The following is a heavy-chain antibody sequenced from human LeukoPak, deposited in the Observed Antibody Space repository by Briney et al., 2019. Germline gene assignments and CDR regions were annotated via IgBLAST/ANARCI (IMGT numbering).Heavy chain of an antibody. D-gene: IGHD4-11*01. CDR2: IHYTGST. J-gene: IGHJ4*02. Sequence: SETLSLTCTVSGGSISSYYWSWIRQPPGKGLEWIGYIHYTGSTNYSPSLKSRVTISVDTSKNQFSLKLSSVTAEDTAVYYCATDYTDYSLDYWGQGTLVTVSS. V-gene: IGHV4-59*01. CDR1: GGSISSYY. CDR3: ATDYTDYSLDY.